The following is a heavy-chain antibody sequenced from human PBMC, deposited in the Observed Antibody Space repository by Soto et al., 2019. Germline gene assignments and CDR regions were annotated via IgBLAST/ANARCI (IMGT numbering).Heavy chain of an antibody. J-gene: IGHJ1*01. V-gene: IGHV3-53*04. CDR3: ARGFSYGYHFQH. D-gene: IGHD5-18*01. Sequence: GGSLRLSSAASGFTVSSNYMSWVRQAPGKGLEWVSVIYSGASTYYADSVKGRFTISRHNSKNTLYLQMISLRAEDTAVYYCARGFSYGYHFQHWGQGTLVTVSS. CDR1: GFTVSSNY. CDR2: IYSGAST.